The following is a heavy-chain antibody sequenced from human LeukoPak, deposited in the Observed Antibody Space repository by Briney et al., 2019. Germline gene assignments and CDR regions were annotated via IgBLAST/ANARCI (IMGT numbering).Heavy chain of an antibody. CDR1: GYRFTSYW. J-gene: IGHJ3*02. CDR3: ARHTTTVTPRAFDI. D-gene: IGHD4-17*01. V-gene: IGHV5-51*01. Sequence: GESLKISCKGSGYRFTSYWIGWVRQMPGTGLEWMGIIYPGDSDTRYSPSFQGQVTISADKSISTAYLQWNSLKASDTAMYYCARHTTTVTPRAFDIWGQGTMVTVSS. CDR2: IYPGDSDT.